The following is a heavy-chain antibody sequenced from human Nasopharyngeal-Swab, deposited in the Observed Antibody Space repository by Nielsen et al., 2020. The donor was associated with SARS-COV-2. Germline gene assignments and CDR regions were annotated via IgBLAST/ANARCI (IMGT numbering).Heavy chain of an antibody. CDR1: GFTVSSNY. J-gene: IGHJ4*02. D-gene: IGHD3-16*01. CDR3: AKDKEDLREVGSYDY. V-gene: IGHV3-53*01. Sequence: GGSLRLSCAASGFTVSSNYMSWVRQAPGKGLEWVSVIYSGGSTYYADSVKGRFTISRDNSKNTLHLHMSSLRAEDTAVYYCAKDKEDLREVGSYDYWGQGTLVTVSS. CDR2: IYSGGST.